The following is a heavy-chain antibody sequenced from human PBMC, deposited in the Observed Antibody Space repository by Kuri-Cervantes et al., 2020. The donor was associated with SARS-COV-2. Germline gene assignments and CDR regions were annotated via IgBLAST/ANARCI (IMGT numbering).Heavy chain of an antibody. J-gene: IGHJ5*02. D-gene: IGHD3-3*01. CDR1: GGSISSSSYY. Sequence: GSLRLSCTVSGGSISSSSYYWGWIRQPPGKGLEWIGSIYYSGSTYYNPSLKSRVTISVDTSKNQFSLKLSSVAAADTAVYYCARQMMSSITIFGVVITRNWFDPWGQGTLVTVSS. CDR3: ARQMMSSITIFGVVITRNWFDP. V-gene: IGHV4-39*01. CDR2: IYYSGST.